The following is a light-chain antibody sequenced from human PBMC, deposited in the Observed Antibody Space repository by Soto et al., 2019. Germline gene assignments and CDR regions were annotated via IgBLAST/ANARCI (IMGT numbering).Light chain of an antibody. V-gene: IGKV3-20*01. J-gene: IGKJ4*01. CDR3: QQYDTSPLT. CDR2: GAS. CDR1: QSLSSSY. Sequence: EIVLTQSPGTLSLSPGERATLSCRARQSLSSSYLAWYQQKPGQAPRLLIYGASSRATGIPDRFSGSGSGTDFTLTISRLEPEDFAVYHCQQYDTSPLTFGGGTKVDI.